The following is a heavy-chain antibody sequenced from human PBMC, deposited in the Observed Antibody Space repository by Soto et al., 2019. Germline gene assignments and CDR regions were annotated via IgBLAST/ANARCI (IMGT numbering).Heavy chain of an antibody. CDR3: AHIVVAGLGYYFAY. J-gene: IGHJ4*02. Sequence: QITLKESGPTLVKPTQTLTLTCTFSGFSLSSTRMAVGWIRQPPGKALEWLALIYWDDDKRYSPFLKSRLTITKDTSNNPVVLTMSTMDPVDTARYYCAHIVVAGLGYYFAYWGQGTLVTVSS. CDR2: IYWDDDK. V-gene: IGHV2-5*02. CDR1: GFSLSSTRMA. D-gene: IGHD6-19*01.